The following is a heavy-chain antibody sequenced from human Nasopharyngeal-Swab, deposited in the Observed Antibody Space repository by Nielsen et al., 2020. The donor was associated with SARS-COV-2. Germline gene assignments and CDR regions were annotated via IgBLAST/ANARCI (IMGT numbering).Heavy chain of an antibody. CDR1: GFPFDDYA. V-gene: IGHV3-9*01. Sequence: SLKISCAASGFPFDDYAMHWVRQAPGKGLEWVSGITWNSGSKDYADSVKGRFTISRDNAKNSLYLQMNSLRAEDTALYYCAKARRTDTYGYECFDSWGQGTLVTVSS. CDR3: AKARRTDTYGYECFDS. CDR2: ITWNSGSK. D-gene: IGHD5-18*01. J-gene: IGHJ4*02.